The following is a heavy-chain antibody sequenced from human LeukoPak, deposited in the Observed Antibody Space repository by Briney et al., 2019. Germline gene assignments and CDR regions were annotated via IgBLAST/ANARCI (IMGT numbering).Heavy chain of an antibody. CDR2: INHSGST. J-gene: IGHJ5*02. Sequence: PSETLSLTCAVYGGSFSGYYWSWIRQPPGKGLEWIGEINHSGSTNYNPSLKSRVTISVDTSKNQFSLKLSSVTAADTSVYYCARLLRDYGDYSHLNDPWGQGTLVTVSS. CDR1: GGSFSGYY. V-gene: IGHV4-34*01. D-gene: IGHD4-17*01. CDR3: ARLLRDYGDYSHLNDP.